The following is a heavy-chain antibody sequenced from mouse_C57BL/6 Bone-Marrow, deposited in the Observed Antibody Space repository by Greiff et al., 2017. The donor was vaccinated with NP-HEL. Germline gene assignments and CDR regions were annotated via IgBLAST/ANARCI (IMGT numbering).Heavy chain of an antibody. Sequence: VQLQQSGAELARPGASVKMSCKASGYTFTSYTMHWVKQRPGQGLEWIGYINPSSGYTKYNQKFKDKATLTADKSSSTAYMQLSSLTSEDSAVYYCARRDGYYVGAMDYWGQGTSVTVSS. CDR3: ARRDGYYVGAMDY. CDR1: GYTFTSYT. V-gene: IGHV1-4*01. D-gene: IGHD2-3*01. J-gene: IGHJ4*01. CDR2: INPSSGYT.